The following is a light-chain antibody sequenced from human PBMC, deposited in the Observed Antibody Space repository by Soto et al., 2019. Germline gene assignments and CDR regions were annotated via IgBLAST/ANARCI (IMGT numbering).Light chain of an antibody. J-gene: IGLJ3*02. V-gene: IGLV1-51*02. CDR2: EDN. CDR3: GKWDSSLSAGV. Sequence: QSVLTQPPSVSAAPGQKVTISCSGSSSNIGNKVVSWYQQLPETAPKLLIYEDNKRPSGIPDRFSGSRSGTSATLGITGLQPGDEADYYCGKWDSSLSAGVFGGGTKLTVL. CDR1: SSNIGNKV.